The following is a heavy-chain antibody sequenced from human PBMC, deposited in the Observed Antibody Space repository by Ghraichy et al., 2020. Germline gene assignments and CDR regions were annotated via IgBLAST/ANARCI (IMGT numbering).Heavy chain of an antibody. V-gene: IGHV5-10-1*01. D-gene: IGHD5-24*01. Sequence: GESLNISCKGSGYSFTSYWISWVRQMPGKGLEWMGRIDPSDSYTNYSPSFQGHVTISADKSISTAYLQWSSLKASDTAMYYCARHGRSSGYNYYYFDYWGQGTLVTVSS. J-gene: IGHJ4*02. CDR3: ARHGRSSGYNYYYFDY. CDR2: IDPSDSYT. CDR1: GYSFTSYW.